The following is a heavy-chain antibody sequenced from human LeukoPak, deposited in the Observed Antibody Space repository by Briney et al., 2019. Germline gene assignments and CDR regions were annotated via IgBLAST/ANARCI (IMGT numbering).Heavy chain of an antibody. J-gene: IGHJ3*02. D-gene: IGHD3-22*01. Sequence: KPGGSLRLSCAASGFTFSSYSMNWVRQAPGKGLEWVSSISSSSSYIYYADSVKGRFTISRDNAKNSLYLQMNSLRAEDTAVYCCARDGRGFDAFDIWGQGTMVTVSS. CDR3: ARDGRGFDAFDI. V-gene: IGHV3-21*01. CDR1: GFTFSSYS. CDR2: ISSSSSYI.